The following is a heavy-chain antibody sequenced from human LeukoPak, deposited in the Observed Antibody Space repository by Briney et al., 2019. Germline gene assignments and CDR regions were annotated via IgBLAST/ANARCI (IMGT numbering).Heavy chain of an antibody. V-gene: IGHV3-23*01. CDR1: GFTFSSYG. CDR3: AKVTGYSSGWYWFDP. CDR2: ISGSGGST. J-gene: IGHJ5*02. Sequence: GGSLRLSCAASGFTFSSYGMSWVRQAPGKGLEWVSAISGSGGSTYCADSVKGRFTISRDNSKNTLYLQMNSLRAEDTAVYYCAKVTGYSSGWYWFDPWGQGTLVTVSS. D-gene: IGHD6-19*01.